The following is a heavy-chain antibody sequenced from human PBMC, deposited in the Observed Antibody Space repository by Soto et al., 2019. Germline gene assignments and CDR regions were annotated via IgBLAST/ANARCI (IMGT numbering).Heavy chain of an antibody. D-gene: IGHD2-15*01. J-gene: IGHJ4*02. CDR2: ISYDGSNK. Sequence: GGSLRLSCAASGFTFSSYGMHWVRQAPGKGLEWVAVISYDGSNKYYADSVKGRFTISRDNSKNTLYLQMNSLRAEDTAVYYCAKAPRPYCSGGSCSYYFDYWGQGTLVTVSS. CDR1: GFTFSSYG. CDR3: AKAPRPYCSGGSCSYYFDY. V-gene: IGHV3-30*18.